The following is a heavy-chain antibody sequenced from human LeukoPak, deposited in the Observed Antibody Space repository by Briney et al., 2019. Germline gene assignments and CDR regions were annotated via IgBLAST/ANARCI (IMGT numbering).Heavy chain of an antibody. CDR2: ISSSGSTI. J-gene: IGHJ4*02. Sequence: PGGSLRLSCAASGFTFSDYYMSWLRQAPGKGLGWVSYISSSGSTIYYADSVKGRFTISRDNAKNSLYLQMNSLRAEDTAVYYCARLVDYYGSGSLYYFDYWGQGTLVTVSS. CDR3: ARLVDYYGSGSLYYFDY. D-gene: IGHD3-10*01. V-gene: IGHV3-11*01. CDR1: GFTFSDYY.